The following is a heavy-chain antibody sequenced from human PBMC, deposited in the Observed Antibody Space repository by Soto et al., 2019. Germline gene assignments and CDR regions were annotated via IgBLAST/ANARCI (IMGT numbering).Heavy chain of an antibody. J-gene: IGHJ4*02. CDR2: IDPSGGST. Sequence: QVQLVQSGAEVKKPGASVKVSCKASGYNFTSYYMHWVRQAPGQGLEWMGIIDPSGGSTSYAQKFQGRVSMTRDTSTSIVYMDLSSLRSEDTAVYYCARDLTGGPTYYDFWSGYSPVDYWGLGTLVTVSS. CDR3: ARDLTGGPTYYDFWSGYSPVDY. CDR1: GYNFTSYY. D-gene: IGHD3-3*01. V-gene: IGHV1-46*03.